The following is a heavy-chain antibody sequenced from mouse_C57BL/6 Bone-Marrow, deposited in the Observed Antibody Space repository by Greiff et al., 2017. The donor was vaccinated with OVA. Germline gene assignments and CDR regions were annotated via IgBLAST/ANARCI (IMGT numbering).Heavy chain of an antibody. J-gene: IGHJ4*01. CDR3: AREDYGNYNAMDY. Sequence: EVQLVESGGGLVQPGGSLKLSCAASGFTFSDYGMAWVRQAPRKGPAWVAFISNLAYSIYYADTVTGRFTISRENAKNTLYLEMSSLRSEDTAMYYCAREDYGNYNAMDYWGQGTSVTVSS. CDR2: ISNLAYSI. CDR1: GFTFSDYG. D-gene: IGHD2-1*01. V-gene: IGHV5-15*01.